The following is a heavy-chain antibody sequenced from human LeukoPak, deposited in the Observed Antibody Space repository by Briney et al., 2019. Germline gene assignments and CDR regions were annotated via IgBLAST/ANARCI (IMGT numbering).Heavy chain of an antibody. Sequence: PSETLSLTCTVSGGSISSYYWSWIQQPPGKGLEWIGYIYYSGNTNYNPSLKSRVTISVDTSKNQFSLKLSSVTAADTAVYYCASQYYYDSSGYLRPYDIWGQGTMVTVSS. D-gene: IGHD3-22*01. CDR1: GGSISSYY. CDR2: IYYSGNT. CDR3: ASQYYYDSSGYLRPYDI. V-gene: IGHV4-59*01. J-gene: IGHJ3*02.